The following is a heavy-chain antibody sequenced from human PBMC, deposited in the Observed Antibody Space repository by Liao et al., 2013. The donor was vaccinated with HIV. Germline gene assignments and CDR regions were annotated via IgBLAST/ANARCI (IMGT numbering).Heavy chain of an antibody. J-gene: IGHJ4*02. CDR2: IHTLGNT. V-gene: IGHV4-61*02. Sequence: QVQLQESGPGLVKPSQTLSLTCIVSGDSISSGSYYWSWIRQPAGKALEWIGRIHTLGNTNYNPSLKSRVTILLETSKNQFSLNLTSVTAADTAVYHCAREGYDSSGYHYYFDYWGQGTLVTVSS. CDR3: AREGYDSSGYHYYFDY. D-gene: IGHD3-22*01. CDR1: GDSISSGSYY.